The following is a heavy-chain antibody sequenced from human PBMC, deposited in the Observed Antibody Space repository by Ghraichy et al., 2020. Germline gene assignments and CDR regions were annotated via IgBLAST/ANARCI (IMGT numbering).Heavy chain of an antibody. D-gene: IGHD2-15*01. CDR3: AKGAAY. CDR2: IYYSGST. CDR1: GGSISSTGFY. J-gene: IGHJ4*02. V-gene: IGHV4-39*01. Sequence: SQTLSLTCTVSGGSISSTGFYWGWIRQPPGKGLEWIGNIYYSGSTSYSQSLKSRVTISADTSKNQFSLKLSSVTAADTAVYYCAKGAAYWGQGILVTVSS.